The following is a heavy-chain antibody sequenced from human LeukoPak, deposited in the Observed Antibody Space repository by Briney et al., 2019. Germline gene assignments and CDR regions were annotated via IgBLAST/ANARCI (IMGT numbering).Heavy chain of an antibody. CDR1: GFTFGSYG. D-gene: IGHD4-17*01. J-gene: IGHJ4*02. CDR3: AKDWHTVTSLDY. V-gene: IGHV3-30*18. Sequence: GRSLRLSCVASGFTFGSYGMHWVRQAPGKGLEWVAVISYDGRNKYYVDSVKGRFTISRDNSKNTLYLQMNSLRAEDTAVYYCAKDWHTVTSLDYWGQGTLLTVSS. CDR2: ISYDGRNK.